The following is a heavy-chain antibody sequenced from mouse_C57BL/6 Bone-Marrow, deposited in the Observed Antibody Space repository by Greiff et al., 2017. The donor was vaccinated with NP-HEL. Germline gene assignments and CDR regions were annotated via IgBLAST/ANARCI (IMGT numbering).Heavy chain of an antibody. CDR2: INYDGSST. V-gene: IGHV5-16*01. CDR3: AREEISSYGYFDV. CDR1: GFTFSDYY. D-gene: IGHD1-1*01. J-gene: IGHJ1*03. Sequence: EVMLVESEGGLVQPGSSMKLSCTASGFTFSDYYMAWVRQVPEKGLEWVANINYDGSSTYYLDSLKSRFIISRDNAKNILYLQMSSLKSEDTATYYCAREEISSYGYFDVWGTGTTVTVSS.